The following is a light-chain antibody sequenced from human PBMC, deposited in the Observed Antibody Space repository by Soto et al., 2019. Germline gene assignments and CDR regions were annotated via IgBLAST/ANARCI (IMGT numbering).Light chain of an antibody. CDR1: QSISSW. CDR2: KAS. Sequence: DIQMTQSPSTLSASVGDRVTITCRASQSISSWLAWYQQKPGKAPKLLIYKASSLESGVPSRFSGSGSGTEFTLTISSLQPDDFATYYCQQYNSYPGSWTFGQGTKVDIK. V-gene: IGKV1-5*03. CDR3: QQYNSYPGSWT. J-gene: IGKJ1*01.